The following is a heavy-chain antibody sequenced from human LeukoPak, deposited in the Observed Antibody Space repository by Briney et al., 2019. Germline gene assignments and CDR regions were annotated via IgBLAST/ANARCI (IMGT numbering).Heavy chain of an antibody. CDR2: ISYDGSNK. Sequence: GGSLRLSCAASGFTFSSYGMHWVRQAPGKGLEWVAVISYDGSNKYYADSVKGRFTISRDNSKNTLYLQMNSLRAEDTAVYYCAKAGRDYDILTGYYKNALDYWGQGTLVTVSS. J-gene: IGHJ4*02. CDR3: AKAGRDYDILTGYYKNALDY. D-gene: IGHD3-9*01. CDR1: GFTFSSYG. V-gene: IGHV3-30*18.